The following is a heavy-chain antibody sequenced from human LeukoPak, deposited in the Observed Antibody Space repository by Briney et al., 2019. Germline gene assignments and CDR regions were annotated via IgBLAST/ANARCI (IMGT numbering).Heavy chain of an antibody. V-gene: IGHV4-59*01. CDR3: ARGRVGAGYYGMDV. J-gene: IGHJ6*02. CDR2: IYYSGTT. Sequence: PSETLSLTCTVSGGSTSNYYWSWIRQPPGKGLEWIGYIYYSGTTNYNPSLKSRVTISVDTSKNQFSLKLSSVTTADTAVYYCARGRVGAGYYGMDVWGQGTTVTVSS. CDR1: GGSTSNYY. D-gene: IGHD1-26*01.